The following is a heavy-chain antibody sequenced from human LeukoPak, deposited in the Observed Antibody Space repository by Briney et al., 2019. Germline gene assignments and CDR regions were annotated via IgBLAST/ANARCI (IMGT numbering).Heavy chain of an antibody. V-gene: IGHV3-48*03. CDR1: GFTFNTHE. Sequence: GGSLRLSCAASGFTFNTHEMNWVRQAPGKGLEWVSCITGSGSAIYYADSVKGRFTISRDNAKNSLYLQMNSLRAEDTAVYYCARVSSTRYNFDYWGQGALVTVSS. D-gene: IGHD5-18*01. J-gene: IGHJ4*02. CDR2: ITGSGSAI. CDR3: ARVSSTRYNFDY.